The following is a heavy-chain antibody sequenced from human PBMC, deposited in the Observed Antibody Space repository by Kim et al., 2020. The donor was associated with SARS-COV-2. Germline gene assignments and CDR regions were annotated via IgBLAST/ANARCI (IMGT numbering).Heavy chain of an antibody. D-gene: IGHD6-19*01. Sequence: GGSLRLSCAASGINFRNYAMSWVRQAPGKGLEWVSAINGSGGNTYYADSVKGRFTISRDNSKNTLYLQMNSLRAEDTAAYYCAKAADATGWYIFDHWGQGTPVTVS. V-gene: IGHV3-23*01. CDR1: GINFRNYA. J-gene: IGHJ4*02. CDR2: INGSGGNT. CDR3: AKAADATGWYIFDH.